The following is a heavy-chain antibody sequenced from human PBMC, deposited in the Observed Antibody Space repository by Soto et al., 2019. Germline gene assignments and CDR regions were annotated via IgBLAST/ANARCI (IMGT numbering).Heavy chain of an antibody. CDR2: INAGNGNT. D-gene: IGHD6-25*01. V-gene: IGHV1-3*01. CDR3: ARVPGSSIGDL. CDR1: GYTFTSYA. J-gene: IGHJ2*01. Sequence: QVQLVQSGAEVKKPGASVKVSCKASGYTFTSYAMHWVRQAPGQRLEWMGWINAGNGNTKYSQKFQGRVTITRDTSASTAYMELSSLRAEDTAVYYCARVPGSSIGDLWGRGTLVTVSS.